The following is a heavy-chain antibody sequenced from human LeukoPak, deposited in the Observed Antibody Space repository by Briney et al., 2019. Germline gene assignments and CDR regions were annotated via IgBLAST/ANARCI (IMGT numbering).Heavy chain of an antibody. V-gene: IGHV4-39*01. D-gene: IGHD5-24*01. CDR3: AKQRRDGYNYFDH. CDR1: GGSIRSSYYY. Sequence: SETLSLTCTVSGGSIRSSYYYWGWIRQPPGKGLEWIGSIYDSGSTYYNPSLKSRVTISVDTSKNQFSLKLNSVTAADTAVYYCAKQRRDGYNYFDHWGQGTLVTVSS. J-gene: IGHJ4*02. CDR2: IYDSGST.